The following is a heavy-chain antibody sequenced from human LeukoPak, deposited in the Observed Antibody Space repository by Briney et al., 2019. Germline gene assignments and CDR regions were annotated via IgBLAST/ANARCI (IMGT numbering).Heavy chain of an antibody. J-gene: IGHJ4*02. V-gene: IGHV1-8*01. Sequence: ASVKVSCKSSGYTFTSYDINWVRQATGQGLEYMGWMNPNSGNIEYAQKFQGRVTMTRDTSISTAYMELSSLRSEDTAVYYCARRTEHGNDYWGQGTLVTLSS. CDR1: GYTFTSYD. CDR2: MNPNSGNI. D-gene: IGHD4-23*01. CDR3: ARRTEHGNDY.